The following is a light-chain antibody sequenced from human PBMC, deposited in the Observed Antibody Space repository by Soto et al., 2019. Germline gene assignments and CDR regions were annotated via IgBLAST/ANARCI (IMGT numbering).Light chain of an antibody. J-gene: IGKJ1*01. Sequence: EIVLTQSPGTLSLSPGDRATLSCRASQSVSSSYLAWYQQKPGQAPRLLIYGASSRATGIPDRFRGSGSGADFTLTISRLEPEDFAVYYCQRYGSSPPTFGQGTKVDIK. CDR2: GAS. CDR1: QSVSSSY. V-gene: IGKV3-20*01. CDR3: QRYGSSPPT.